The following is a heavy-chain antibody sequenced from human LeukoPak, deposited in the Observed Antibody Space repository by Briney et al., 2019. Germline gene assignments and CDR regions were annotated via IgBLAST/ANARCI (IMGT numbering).Heavy chain of an antibody. CDR3: ARGRSSGWGNWFDP. CDR2: ISGSGGST. V-gene: IGHV3-23*01. Sequence: GGSLRLSCAASGFTFSSYAMSWVRQAPGKGLEWVSAISGSGGSTYYADSVKGRFTISRDNSKNTLYLQMNSLRAEDTAVYYCARGRSSGWGNWFDPWGQGTLVTVSS. CDR1: GFTFSSYA. D-gene: IGHD6-19*01. J-gene: IGHJ5*02.